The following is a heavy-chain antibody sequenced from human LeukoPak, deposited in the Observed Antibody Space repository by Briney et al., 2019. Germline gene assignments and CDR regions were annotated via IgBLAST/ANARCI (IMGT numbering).Heavy chain of an antibody. Sequence: ASVKVSCKASGYTFTSYGISGVRQAPGQGLEWMGWISAYNGNTNYAQKLQGRVTMTTDTSTSTAYMELRSLRSDDTAVYYCARDPMEDDAFDIWGQGTMVTVSS. CDR1: GYTFTSYG. CDR2: ISAYNGNT. D-gene: IGHD2-8*01. V-gene: IGHV1-18*01. J-gene: IGHJ3*02. CDR3: ARDPMEDDAFDI.